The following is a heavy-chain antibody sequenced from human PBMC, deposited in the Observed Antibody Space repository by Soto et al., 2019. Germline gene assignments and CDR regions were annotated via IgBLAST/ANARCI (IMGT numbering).Heavy chain of an antibody. CDR3: ARDQTYYYGSGSPPRYYYSGMDV. CDR1: GGSISSYY. D-gene: IGHD3-10*01. CDR2: IYYSGST. J-gene: IGHJ6*02. Sequence: SETLSLTCTVSGGSISSYYWSWIRQPPGKGLEWIGYIYYSGSTNYNPSLKSRVTISVDTSKNQFSLKLSSVTAADTAVYYCARDQTYYYGSGSPPRYYYSGMDVWGQGTTVTVSS. V-gene: IGHV4-59*01.